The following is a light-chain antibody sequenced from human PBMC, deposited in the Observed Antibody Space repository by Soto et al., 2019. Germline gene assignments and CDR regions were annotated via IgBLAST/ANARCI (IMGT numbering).Light chain of an antibody. J-gene: IGKJ5*01. CDR1: QSVRGY. V-gene: IGKV3-11*01. CDR2: ADS. Sequence: EIVLTQSPATLSLSPGETATLSCRDSQSVRGYIGWYQQKRGQAPRLXIYADSNRDTGIPARFSGSGSGTEFTLTISSLEPEDFSVYYCQQRYNLTITFGQGTRLEIK. CDR3: QQRYNLTIT.